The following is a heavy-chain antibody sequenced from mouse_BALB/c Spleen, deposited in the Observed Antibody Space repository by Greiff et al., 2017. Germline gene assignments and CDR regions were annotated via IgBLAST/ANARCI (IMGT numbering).Heavy chain of an antibody. V-gene: IGHV1S29*02. Sequence: EVQLQQSGPELVKPGASVKISCKASGYTFTDYNMHWVKQSHGKSLEWIGYIYPYNGGTGYNQKFKSKATLTVDNSSSTAYMELRSLTSEDSAVYYCAREGGYDMYDYDPFDYWGQGTTLTVSS. D-gene: IGHD2-4*01. CDR3: AREGGYDMYDYDPFDY. CDR2: IYPYNGGT. J-gene: IGHJ2*01. CDR1: GYTFTDYN.